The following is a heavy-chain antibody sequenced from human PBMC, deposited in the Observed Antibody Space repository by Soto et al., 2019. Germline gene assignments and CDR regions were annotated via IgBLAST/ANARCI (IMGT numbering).Heavy chain of an antibody. D-gene: IGHD2-2*01. CDR2: IIPIFGTA. CDR1: GGTFSSYA. J-gene: IGHJ6*02. V-gene: IGHV1-69*13. CDR3: ASLDHCSSTSCYPSGYGMDV. Sequence: AAVKVSCKASGGTFSSYAISWVRQAPGQGXEWMGGIIPIFGTANYAQKFQGRVTITADESTSTAYMELSSLRSEDTAVYYCASLDHCSSTSCYPSGYGMDVWGQGTTVTVCS.